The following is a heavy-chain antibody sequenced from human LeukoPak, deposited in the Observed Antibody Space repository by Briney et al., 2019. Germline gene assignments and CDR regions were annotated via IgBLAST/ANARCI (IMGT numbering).Heavy chain of an antibody. CDR3: ARDQRAAFWSGYSKTWNWFDP. Sequence: GGSLRLSCAASGFTFSSYWMSWVRQAPGRGLEWVANIKQDGSEKYYVDSVKGRFTISRDNAKNSLYLQMNSLRAEDTAVYYCARDQRAAFWSGYSKTWNWFDPWGQGTLVTVSS. D-gene: IGHD3-3*01. CDR2: IKQDGSEK. CDR1: GFTFSSYW. V-gene: IGHV3-7*01. J-gene: IGHJ5*02.